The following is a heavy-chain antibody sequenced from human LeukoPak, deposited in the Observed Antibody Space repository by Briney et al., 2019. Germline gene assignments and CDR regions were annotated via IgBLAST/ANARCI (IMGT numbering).Heavy chain of an antibody. Sequence: SETLSLTCTVSGGSISSYYWSWIRRPPGNGLEWIGYIDYSGSTNYNPSLKSRVTISVDTSKNLFSLRLRSVTAADTAVYFCARGRVSSSTYYSTYYYYFYMDVWGKGTTVTVSS. V-gene: IGHV4-59*01. D-gene: IGHD3-22*01. CDR1: GGSISSYY. CDR2: IDYSGST. J-gene: IGHJ6*03. CDR3: ARGRVSSSTYYSTYYYYFYMDV.